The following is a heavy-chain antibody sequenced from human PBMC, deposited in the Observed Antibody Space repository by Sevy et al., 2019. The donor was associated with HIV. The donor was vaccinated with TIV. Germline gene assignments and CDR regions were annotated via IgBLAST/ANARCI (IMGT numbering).Heavy chain of an antibody. D-gene: IGHD3-22*01. V-gene: IGHV1-24*01. CDR1: GYTLTQLS. Sequence: ASVKVSCKVSGYTLTQLSMHWVRQARGKGLEWMGSFDPEDGETLYAQNFQGRVTMTEDTSTDTAYMALSSLRSEDTAIYYCATTKDYYDSSGSPFDYWGQGTLVTVSS. CDR3: ATTKDYYDSSGSPFDY. CDR2: FDPEDGET. J-gene: IGHJ4*02.